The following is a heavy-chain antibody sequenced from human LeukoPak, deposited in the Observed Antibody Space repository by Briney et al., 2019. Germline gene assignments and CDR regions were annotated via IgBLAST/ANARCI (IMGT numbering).Heavy chain of an antibody. CDR1: GYTFAGYY. J-gene: IGHJ4*02. CDR2: TNPNSGGT. CDR3: ARAWYSSSWYLVY. Sequence: ASVKVSCKASGYTFAGYYMHWVRQAPGQGLEWMGWTNPNSGGTNYAQKFQGRVTMTRDTSISTAYMELSRLRSDDTAVYYCARAWYSSSWYLVYWGQGTLVTVSS. V-gene: IGHV1-2*02. D-gene: IGHD6-13*01.